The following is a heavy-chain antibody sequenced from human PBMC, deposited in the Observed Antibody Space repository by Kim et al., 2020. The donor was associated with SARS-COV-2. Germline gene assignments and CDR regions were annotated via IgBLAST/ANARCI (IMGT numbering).Heavy chain of an antibody. V-gene: IGHV3-21*01. Sequence: GGSLRLSCAASGFSFSSQSMNWVRQAPGKGLEWVSSITDISSRIYYADSVKGRFTISRDNAKNSLYLQMNSLRVEDTAVYYCAAGWHGYWFDPWGQGSLVTVSS. CDR2: ITDISSRI. D-gene: IGHD3-10*01. J-gene: IGHJ5*02. CDR1: GFSFSSQS. CDR3: AAGWHGYWFDP.